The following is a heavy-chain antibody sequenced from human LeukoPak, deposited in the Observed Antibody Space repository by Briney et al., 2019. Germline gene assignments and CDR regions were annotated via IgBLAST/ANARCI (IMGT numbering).Heavy chain of an antibody. CDR2: VSSGGMWI. V-gene: IGHV3-21*01. J-gene: IGHJ5*02. CDR3: ARDAGGRTQREGWFDP. D-gene: IGHD1-26*01. CDR1: GFTFSSYS. Sequence: GGSLRLSCAASGFTFSSYSMNWVRQAPGKGLEWVSSVSSGGMWIYYADSLKGRFTISRDNAKNSLYLQMKSLRVEDTAVYYCARDAGGRTQREGWFDPWGQGTLVTVSS.